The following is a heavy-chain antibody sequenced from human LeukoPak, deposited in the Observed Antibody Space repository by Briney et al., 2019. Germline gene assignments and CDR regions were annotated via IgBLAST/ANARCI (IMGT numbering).Heavy chain of an antibody. J-gene: IGHJ4*02. CDR1: GYNFIGYY. CDR2: INPNSGGT. Sequence: ASVKVSCKASGYNFIGYYMHWVRQAPGQGLEWMGWINPNSGGTNYAQKFQGRVTMTRDTSTSTVYMELRSLRSEDTAIYYCARGRGTGMVDDYWGQGTLVTVSS. D-gene: IGHD5-18*01. V-gene: IGHV1-2*02. CDR3: ARGRGTGMVDDY.